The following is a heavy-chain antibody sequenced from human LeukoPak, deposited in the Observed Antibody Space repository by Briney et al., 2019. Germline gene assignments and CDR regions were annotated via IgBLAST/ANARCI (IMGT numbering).Heavy chain of an antibody. V-gene: IGHV3-23*01. Sequence: PGGSLRLSCAASGFTFSSYAMSWVRQAPGKGLEWVSAISGSGGSTYYADSVKGRFTISRDNSKNTLYLQMNSLRAEDTAVYYCAKGYYYDSSGYYFPFDYSGQGTLVTVSS. CDR2: ISGSGGST. CDR3: AKGYYYDSSGYYFPFDY. D-gene: IGHD3-22*01. CDR1: GFTFSSYA. J-gene: IGHJ4*02.